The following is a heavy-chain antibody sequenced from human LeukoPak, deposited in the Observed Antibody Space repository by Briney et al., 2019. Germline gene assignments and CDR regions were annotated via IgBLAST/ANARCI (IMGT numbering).Heavy chain of an antibody. Sequence: GRSLRLSCAASGFTFDDYAMHWVRQAPGKGLEGVSGISWNSGSIGYADSVKGRFTISRDNAKNSLYLQMNSLRAEDTALYYCAKDGADYGSGSYYTDSGFDYWGQGTLVTVSS. CDR2: ISWNSGSI. V-gene: IGHV3-9*01. CDR3: AKDGADYGSGSYYTDSGFDY. CDR1: GFTFDDYA. J-gene: IGHJ4*02. D-gene: IGHD3-10*01.